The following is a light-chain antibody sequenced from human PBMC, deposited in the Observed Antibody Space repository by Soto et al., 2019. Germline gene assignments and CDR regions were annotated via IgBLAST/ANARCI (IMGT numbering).Light chain of an antibody. Sequence: QSALTQPASVSGSPGQSITISCTGTSSDVGGFTFVSWYQQHPGKAPKLLIFDVYSRPSGISNRFSGSKSGNTASLTISGLQAEDEADYYCSSYATSSTYLFGAGTKLTVL. V-gene: IGLV2-14*01. J-gene: IGLJ1*01. CDR2: DVY. CDR3: SSYATSSTYL. CDR1: SSDVGGFTF.